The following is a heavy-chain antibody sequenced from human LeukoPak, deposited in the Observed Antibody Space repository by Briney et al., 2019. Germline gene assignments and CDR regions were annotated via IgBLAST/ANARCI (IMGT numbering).Heavy chain of an antibody. CDR2: IRGSGSSM. CDR3: ARGKRRFDY. CDR1: GFSFSESY. Sequence: PGGSLRLSCAASGFSFSESYMSWIRQTPGRGLEWVAYIRGSGSSMYYADAVKGRFTTSRDNARNSLYLYMSSLRADDTAVFYCARGKRRFDYWGQGTLVTVSS. J-gene: IGHJ4*02. V-gene: IGHV3-11*01.